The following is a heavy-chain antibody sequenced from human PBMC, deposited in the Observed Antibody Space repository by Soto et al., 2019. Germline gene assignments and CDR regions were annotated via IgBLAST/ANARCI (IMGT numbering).Heavy chain of an antibody. J-gene: IGHJ5*02. CDR2: IDHSGST. V-gene: IGHV4-59*08. Sequence: YGWSRIRQPQGKGLEWIGYIDHSGSTNYNPSLKSRVTISVDTSKNQFSLKLSSVTAADTAVYYFASRVLGIREPNTVLAPRGKGTLVPGFS. CDR3: ASRVLGIREPNTVLAP. D-gene: IGHD3-10*01. CDR1: YG.